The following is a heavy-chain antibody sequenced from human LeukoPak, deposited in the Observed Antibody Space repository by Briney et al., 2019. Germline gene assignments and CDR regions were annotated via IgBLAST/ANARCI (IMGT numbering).Heavy chain of an antibody. J-gene: IGHJ4*02. Sequence: GGSLRLSCAASGFTFSSYAMSWVRQAPGKGLEWVSAISGSGGSTYYADSVKGWFTIPRDNHKNTLYLQMNSLSAEDTAVYYCAKDSCSGGSCYSSDYWGQGTLVTVSS. V-gene: IGHV3-23*01. D-gene: IGHD2-15*01. CDR3: AKDSCSGGSCYSSDY. CDR1: GFTFSSYA. CDR2: ISGSGGST.